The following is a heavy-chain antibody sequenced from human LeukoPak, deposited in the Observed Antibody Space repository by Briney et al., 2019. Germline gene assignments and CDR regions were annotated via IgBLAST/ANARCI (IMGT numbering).Heavy chain of an antibody. V-gene: IGHV1-69*04. CDR2: IIPILGIA. CDR1: GGTFSSYA. Sequence: SVKVSCKASGGTFSSYAISWVRQAPGQGLEWMGRIIPILGIANYAQKFQGRVTITADKSTSTAYMELSGLRSEDTAVYYCAGSRGRATTQNNYWGQGTLVTVSS. J-gene: IGHJ4*02. CDR3: AGSRGRATTQNNY. D-gene: IGHD5-12*01.